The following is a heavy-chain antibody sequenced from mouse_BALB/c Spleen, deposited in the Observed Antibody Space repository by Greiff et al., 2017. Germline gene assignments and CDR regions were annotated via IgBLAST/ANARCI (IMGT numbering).Heavy chain of an antibody. J-gene: IGHJ4*01. CDR2: ISSGGSYT. V-gene: IGHV5-9-4*01. Sequence: EVKVVESGGGLVKPGGSLKLSCAASGFTFSSYAMSWVRQSPEKRLEWVAEISSGGSYTYYPDTVTGRFTISRDNAKNTLYLEMSSLRSEDTAMYYCARGLIYYAMDYWGQGTSVTVSS. CDR3: ARGLIYYAMDY. CDR1: GFTFSSYA.